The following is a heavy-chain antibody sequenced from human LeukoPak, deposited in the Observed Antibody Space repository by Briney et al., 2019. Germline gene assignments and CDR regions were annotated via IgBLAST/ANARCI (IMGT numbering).Heavy chain of an antibody. CDR1: GFTFSSYW. CDR2: IKQDGSEK. Sequence: GGSLRLSCAASGFTFSSYWMSWVRQAPGKGLEWVANIKQDGSEKYYVDSVKGRFTISRDNSKNTLYLQMNSLRAEDTAVYYCAKAQTVRGVPHDYYYYYMDVWGKGTTVTISS. J-gene: IGHJ6*03. V-gene: IGHV3-7*01. D-gene: IGHD3-10*01. CDR3: AKAQTVRGVPHDYYYYYMDV.